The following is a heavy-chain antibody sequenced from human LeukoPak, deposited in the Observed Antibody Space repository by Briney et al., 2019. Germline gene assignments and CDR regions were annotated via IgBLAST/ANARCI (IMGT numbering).Heavy chain of an antibody. D-gene: IGHD4-17*01. CDR1: GYSISSGYY. Sequence: PSETLSLTCTVSGYSISSGYYWGWIRQPPGKGLEWIGSIYHSGSTYYNPSLKSRVTISVDTSKNQFSLKLSSVTAADTAVYYCARVRIYGDYVLWAFDIWGQGTMVTVSS. CDR2: IYHSGST. V-gene: IGHV4-38-2*02. J-gene: IGHJ3*02. CDR3: ARVRIYGDYVLWAFDI.